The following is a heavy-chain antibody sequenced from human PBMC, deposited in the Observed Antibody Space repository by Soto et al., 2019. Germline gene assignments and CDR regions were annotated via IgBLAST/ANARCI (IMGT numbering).Heavy chain of an antibody. V-gene: IGHV3-30-3*01. Sequence: GGSLRLSCAASGFTFSSYAMHWVRQAPGKGLEWVAVISYDGSNKYYADSVKGRFTISRDNSKNTLYLQMNSLRAEDTAVYYCARSFEYSSSSSPDYWGQGTLVTVSS. CDR1: GFTFSSYA. J-gene: IGHJ4*02. CDR3: ARSFEYSSSSSPDY. CDR2: ISYDGSNK. D-gene: IGHD6-6*01.